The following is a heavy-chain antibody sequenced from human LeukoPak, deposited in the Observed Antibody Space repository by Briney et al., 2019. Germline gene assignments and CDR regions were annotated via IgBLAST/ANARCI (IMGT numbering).Heavy chain of an antibody. CDR1: GGSFSGYY. CDR2: IYTSGST. V-gene: IGHV4-4*08. Sequence: PSETLSLTCAVYGGSFSGYYWSWIRQPPGKGLEWIGRIYTSGSTNYNPSLKSRVTISVDTSKNQFSLKLSSVTAADTAVYYCARDPLTYDSSGYYYGDAFDIWGQGTMVTVSS. J-gene: IGHJ3*02. CDR3: ARDPLTYDSSGYYYGDAFDI. D-gene: IGHD3-22*01.